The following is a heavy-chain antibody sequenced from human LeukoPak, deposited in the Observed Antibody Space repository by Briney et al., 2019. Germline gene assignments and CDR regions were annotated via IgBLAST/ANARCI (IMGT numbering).Heavy chain of an antibody. Sequence: SETLSLTCTVSGGSISSYFWSWVRQPPGKGLEWISCINYSGSTDYNPSLKSRVTISVDTSKNQFSLRLTSVTAADTAVYYCARSEAPMVRGVIMVNWFDSWGQGTLVTVSS. CDR3: ARSEAPMVRGVIMVNWFDS. CDR2: INYSGST. D-gene: IGHD3-10*01. CDR1: GGSISSYF. J-gene: IGHJ5*01. V-gene: IGHV4-59*01.